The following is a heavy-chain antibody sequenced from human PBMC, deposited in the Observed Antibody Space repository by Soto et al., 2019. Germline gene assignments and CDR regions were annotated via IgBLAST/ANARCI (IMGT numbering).Heavy chain of an antibody. D-gene: IGHD3-22*01. J-gene: IGHJ4*02. CDR3: ARQIYDSDTGPNFQYYFDS. CDR1: GYIFAGYW. Sequence: PGESLKISCNGSGYIFAGYWITWVRQKSGKGLEWMGRIDPSDSQTYYSPSFRGHVTISVTKSITTVFLQWSSLRASDTAMYYCARQIYDSDTGPNFQYYFDSWGQGTPVTVSS. V-gene: IGHV5-10-1*01. CDR2: IDPSDSQT.